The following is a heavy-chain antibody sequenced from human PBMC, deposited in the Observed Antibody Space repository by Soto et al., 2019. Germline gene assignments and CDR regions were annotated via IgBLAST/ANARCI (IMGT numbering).Heavy chain of an antibody. J-gene: IGHJ5*02. CDR2: IDPSGGKT. Sequence: ASVKVSFKASGYTFTRDQIHWVRQAPGQGLEWMGMIDPSGGKTNYAQKFQGRVTMTRDTSTSTVYMALSSLRSEDTAIYFCGRVMRSLLSITALDTWGQGTLVTVS. CDR3: GRVMRSLLSITALDT. V-gene: IGHV1-46*01. CDR1: GYTFTRDQ. D-gene: IGHD3-10*01.